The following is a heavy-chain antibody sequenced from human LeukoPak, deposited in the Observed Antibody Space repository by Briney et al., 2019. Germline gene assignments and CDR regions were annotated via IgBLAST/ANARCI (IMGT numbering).Heavy chain of an antibody. J-gene: IGHJ5*02. V-gene: IGHV5-51*01. Sequence: GESLKISCRGFGYSFTSYWIGWVRQMPGKGLEWMGSIYPGDSDTRYSPYFQGQVTISADKSISSAYLQWRSLKASDTAMHYCARFSLGCFDPWGQGTLVTVSS. CDR3: ARFSLGCFDP. CDR1: GYSFTSYW. CDR2: IYPGDSDT. D-gene: IGHD2-2*03.